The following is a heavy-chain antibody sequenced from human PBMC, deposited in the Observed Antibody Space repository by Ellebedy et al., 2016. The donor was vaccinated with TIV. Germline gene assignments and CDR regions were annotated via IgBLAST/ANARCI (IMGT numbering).Heavy chain of an antibody. CDR3: ARPVAGGYYYYGMDV. Sequence: ASVKVSXKASGYTFTSYGISWVRQAPGQGLEWMGWISAYNGNTNYAQKLQGRVTMTTDTSTSTAYMELRSLRSDDTAVYYCARPVAGGYYYYGMDVWGQGTTVTVSS. CDR2: ISAYNGNT. V-gene: IGHV1-18*01. CDR1: GYTFTSYG. J-gene: IGHJ6*02. D-gene: IGHD6-19*01.